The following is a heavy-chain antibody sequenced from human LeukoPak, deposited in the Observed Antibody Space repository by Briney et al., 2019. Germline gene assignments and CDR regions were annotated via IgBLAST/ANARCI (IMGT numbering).Heavy chain of an antibody. D-gene: IGHD6-6*01. J-gene: IGHJ6*03. Sequence: SETLSLTCTVSGGSISSSSYYWGWIRQPPGKGLERIGSIYYSGSTYYNPSLKSRVTISVDTSKNQFSLKLSSVTAADTAVYYCARSSARRPKWGNYYYYYMDVWGKGTTVTVSS. V-gene: IGHV4-39*07. CDR3: ARSSARRPKWGNYYYYYMDV. CDR2: IYYSGST. CDR1: GGSISSSSYY.